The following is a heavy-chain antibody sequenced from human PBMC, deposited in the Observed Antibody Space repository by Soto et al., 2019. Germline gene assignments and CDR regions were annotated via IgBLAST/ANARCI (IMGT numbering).Heavy chain of an antibody. V-gene: IGHV4-59*01. CDR2: MYKTGST. CDR3: ARGRSLDYYGSGSYYYRYYYYGMDV. J-gene: IGHJ6*02. Sequence: SETLSLTCTVSGGSISGYYWSWIRQPPGKGLEWIGYMYKTGSTVYNPSFKSRVTISVDTSKNQFSLKLNSVTAADTAVYYCARGRSLDYYGSGSYYYRYYYYGMDVWGQGTKVTVSS. CDR1: GGSISGYY. D-gene: IGHD3-10*01.